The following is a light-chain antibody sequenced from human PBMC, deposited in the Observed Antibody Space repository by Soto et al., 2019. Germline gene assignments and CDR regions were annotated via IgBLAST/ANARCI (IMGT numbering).Light chain of an antibody. CDR3: QQYSSPPAT. CDR1: QSVRSSY. J-gene: IGKJ1*01. Sequence: ETVLTQSPGTLSLSPGERATLSCRASQSVRSSYLAWYQQKPGQTPRLLIYGASSRATSIPDRFSGSGSGTDFTLTISRLEPEDFAVYFCQQYSSPPATFGQGTKVEIK. CDR2: GAS. V-gene: IGKV3-20*01.